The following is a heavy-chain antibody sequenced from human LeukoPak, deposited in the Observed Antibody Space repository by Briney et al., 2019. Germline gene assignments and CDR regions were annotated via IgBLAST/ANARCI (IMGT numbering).Heavy chain of an antibody. D-gene: IGHD1-26*01. V-gene: IGHV4-61*02. J-gene: IGHJ5*02. CDR3: ARARVGATGSDWFDP. CDR2: IYTSGST. CDR1: GGSISSGSYY. Sequence: SETLSLTCTVSGGSISSGSYYWSWIRQPAGKGLEWIGRIYTSGSTNYNPSLKRRVTISVDTSNNQFSLKLSSVTAADTAVYYCARARVGATGSDWFDPWGQGTLVTVSS.